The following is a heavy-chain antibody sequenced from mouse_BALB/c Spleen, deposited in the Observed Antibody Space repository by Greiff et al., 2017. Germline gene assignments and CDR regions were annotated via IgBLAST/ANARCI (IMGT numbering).Heavy chain of an antibody. J-gene: IGHJ4*01. D-gene: IGHD2-14*01. CDR3: ARYYRYYESAMDY. V-gene: IGHV5-9-4*01. CDR1: GFTFSSYA. Sequence: EVQGVESGGGLVKPGGSLKLSCAASGFTFSSYAMSWVRQSPEKRLEWVAEISSGGSYTYYPDTVTGRFTISRDNAKNTLYLEMSSLRSEDTAMYYCARYYRYYESAMDYWGQGTSVTVSS. CDR2: ISSGGSYT.